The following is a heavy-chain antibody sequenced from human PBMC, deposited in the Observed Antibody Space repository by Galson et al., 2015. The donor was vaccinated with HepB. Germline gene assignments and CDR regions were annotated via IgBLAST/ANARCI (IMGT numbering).Heavy chain of an antibody. D-gene: IGHD5-12*01. CDR2: IKHDGSEK. V-gene: IGHV3-7*03. Sequence: SLRLSCAASRFTFSSYWMSWVRQAPGKGLEWVANIKHDGSEKYYLDSVKGRLTISRDNAKNSLYLQMNSLRAEDTALYYCARSSWGYDSVFDYWGQGTLVTVSS. CDR1: RFTFSSYW. J-gene: IGHJ4*02. CDR3: ARSSWGYDSVFDY.